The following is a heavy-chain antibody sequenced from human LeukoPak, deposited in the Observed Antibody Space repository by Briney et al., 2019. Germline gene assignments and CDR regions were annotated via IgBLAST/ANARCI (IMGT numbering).Heavy chain of an antibody. CDR3: ARDLVGYYDFWSGYYFTVP. J-gene: IGHJ5*02. D-gene: IGHD3-3*01. CDR1: GFTFSSYW. CDR2: IASDGSST. Sequence: GGSLRLSCAASGFTFSSYWMNWVRQAPGKGLVWVSRIASDGSSTTYADSVKGRFTISRDNSKNTLYLQMNSLRAEDTAVYYCARDLVGYYDFWSGYYFTVPWGQGTLVTVSS. V-gene: IGHV3-74*01.